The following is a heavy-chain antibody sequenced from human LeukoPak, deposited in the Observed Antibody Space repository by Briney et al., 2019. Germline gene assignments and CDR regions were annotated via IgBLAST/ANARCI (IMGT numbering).Heavy chain of an antibody. V-gene: IGHV4-38-2*01. Sequence: SETLSLTCAVSGYSISSGYYWAWIRPPPGKGLEWFGNIYHSGSTYSNPPPKSRATISVDTSKNPFPWNLTPLTPPDTAALYCASQHQSYSSSWYGVGYYYYRDVCGKGTTVTVSS. D-gene: IGHD6-13*01. CDR3: ASQHQSYSSSWYGVGYYYYRDV. CDR2: IYHSGST. J-gene: IGHJ6*03. CDR1: GYSISSGYY.